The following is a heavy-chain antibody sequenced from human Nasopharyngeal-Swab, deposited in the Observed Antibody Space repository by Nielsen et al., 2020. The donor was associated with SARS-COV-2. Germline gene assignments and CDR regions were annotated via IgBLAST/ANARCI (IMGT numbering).Heavy chain of an antibody. Sequence: SETLSLTCAVYGGSFSGYYWSWIRQPPGKGLEWIGEINHSGSTNYNPSLKSRVTISVDTSKSQFSLKLSSVTAADTAVYYCARGRVVPAAPFDYWGQGTLVTVPS. CDR2: INHSGST. CDR1: GGSFSGYY. J-gene: IGHJ4*02. V-gene: IGHV4-34*01. D-gene: IGHD2-2*01. CDR3: ARGRVVPAAPFDY.